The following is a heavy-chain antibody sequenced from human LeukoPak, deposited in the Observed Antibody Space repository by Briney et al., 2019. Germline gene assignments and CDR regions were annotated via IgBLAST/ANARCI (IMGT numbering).Heavy chain of an antibody. CDR1: GYTFTSYG. V-gene: IGHV1-18*01. J-gene: IGHJ6*02. Sequence: ASVKVSCKASGYTFTSYGISWVRQAPGHRLEWMGWVSAYNGNTNYAQKLQGRVTMTTDTSTSTAYMEQRSLRSDDTAVYYCAREAAGTAWDYYYGMDVWGQGTTVTVSS. CDR2: VSAYNGNT. CDR3: AREAAGTAWDYYYGMDV. D-gene: IGHD6-13*01.